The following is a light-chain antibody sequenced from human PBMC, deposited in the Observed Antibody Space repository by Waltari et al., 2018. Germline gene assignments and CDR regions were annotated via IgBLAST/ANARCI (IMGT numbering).Light chain of an antibody. CDR1: KLGEKY. J-gene: IGLJ2*01. V-gene: IGLV3-1*01. Sequence: SYELTQPPSVSVSPGQTASSTCSGDKLGEKYACWYQQKPGQSPVLVIYQDSKRPSGIPERFSGSNSGNTATLTISGTQAMDEADYYCQAWDSSTYVVFGGGTKLTVL. CDR3: QAWDSSTYVV. CDR2: QDS.